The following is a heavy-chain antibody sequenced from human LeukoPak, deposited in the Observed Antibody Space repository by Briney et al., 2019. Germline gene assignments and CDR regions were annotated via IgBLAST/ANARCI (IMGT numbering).Heavy chain of an antibody. CDR2: ISDSGTTI. J-gene: IGHJ4*02. CDR1: GFTFSYHY. D-gene: IGHD6-6*01. CDR3: ARDPDTSSKVDY. V-gene: IGHV3-11*01. Sequence: KPGGSLRLSCAASGFTFSYHYMNWIRQAPGKGLEWISRISDSGTTIKYADSVKGRFTVSRDNAKNSRYLQMNSLRAEDTAVYYCARDPDTSSKVDYWGQGTLVTVSS.